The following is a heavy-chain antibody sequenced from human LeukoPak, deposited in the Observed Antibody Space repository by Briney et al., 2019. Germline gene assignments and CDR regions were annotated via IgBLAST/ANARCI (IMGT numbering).Heavy chain of an antibody. D-gene: IGHD3-22*01. J-gene: IGHJ5*02. V-gene: IGHV1-2*02. CDR1: GYTFTGYY. CDR2: INPNSGGT. CDR3: ARDPLDYYDSSGHGGFDP. Sequence: ASVKVSCKASGYTFTGYYMHWVRQAPGQGLEWMGWINPNSGGTNYAQKFQGRVTMTRDTSISTAYMELSRLRSDDTAVYYCARDPLDYYDSSGHGGFDPWGQGTLVTVSS.